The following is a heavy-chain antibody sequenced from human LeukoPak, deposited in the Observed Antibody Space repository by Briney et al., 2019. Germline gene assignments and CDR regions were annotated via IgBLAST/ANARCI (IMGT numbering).Heavy chain of an antibody. Sequence: GRSLRLSCAASGFTFSSYGMHWVRQAPGKGLEWVAVIWYGGSNKYYADSVKGRFTISRDNSKNTLYLQMNSLRAEDTAVYYCARGRIAAAGIRSYYYYMDVWGKGTTVTVSS. CDR2: IWYGGSNK. CDR1: GFTFSSYG. J-gene: IGHJ6*03. CDR3: ARGRIAAAGIRSYYYYMDV. D-gene: IGHD6-13*01. V-gene: IGHV3-33*08.